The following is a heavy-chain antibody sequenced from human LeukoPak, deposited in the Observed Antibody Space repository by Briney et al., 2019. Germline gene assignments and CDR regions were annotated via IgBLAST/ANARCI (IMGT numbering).Heavy chain of an antibody. CDR2: ISSSSSTI. V-gene: IGHV3-48*01. D-gene: IGHD1-26*01. J-gene: IGHJ4*02. CDR1: GFTFSSYS. CDR3: ARARGSYLGYFDY. Sequence: PGGSLRLSCAASGFTFSSYSMNWVRQAPGKGLEWVSYISSSSSTIYYADSVKGRFTISRDNAKNSLYLQMNSLRAEDTAVYYCARARGSYLGYFDYWGQGALVTDSS.